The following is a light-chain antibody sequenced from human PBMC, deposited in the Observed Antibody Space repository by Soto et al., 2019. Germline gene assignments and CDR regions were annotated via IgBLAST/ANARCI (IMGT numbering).Light chain of an antibody. J-gene: IGLJ3*02. CDR1: SSDVGGQNA. V-gene: IGLV2-23*02. Sequence: QSALTQPASVSGSPGQSITISCTGTSSDVGGQNAVSWYQQHPGKAPKFIIYDVSKRPSGVSSRFSGSKSGNTASLTISGLQAEDEADYYCCSYAASSTVVFGGGTKVTVL. CDR3: CSYAASSTVV. CDR2: DVS.